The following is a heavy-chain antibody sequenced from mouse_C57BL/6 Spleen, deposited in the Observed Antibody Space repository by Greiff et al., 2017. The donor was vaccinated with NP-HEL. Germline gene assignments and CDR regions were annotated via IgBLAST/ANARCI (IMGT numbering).Heavy chain of an antibody. D-gene: IGHD1-1*01. J-gene: IGHJ2*01. Sequence: EVNVVESGEGLVKPGGSLKLSCAASGFTFSSYAMSWVRQTPEKRLEWVTYISSGGDYIYYADTVKGRFTISRDNARNTLYLQMSSLKSEDTAMYYCTRDYYYGSSWYFDYWGQGTTLTVSS. CDR1: GFTFSSYA. CDR2: ISSGGDYI. V-gene: IGHV5-9-1*02. CDR3: TRDYYYGSSWYFDY.